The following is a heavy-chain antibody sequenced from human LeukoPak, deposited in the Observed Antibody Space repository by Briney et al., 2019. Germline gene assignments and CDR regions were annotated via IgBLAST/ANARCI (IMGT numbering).Heavy chain of an antibody. V-gene: IGHV4-34*01. CDR3: ARLRGVGVLTRSRWHDDY. J-gene: IGHJ4*02. D-gene: IGHD2-21*01. CDR1: GGSFSGYY. CDR2: INHSGST. Sequence: PSETLSLTCAVYGGSFSGYYWSWIRQPPGKGLEWIGEINHSGSTNYNPSLKSRVTISVDTSKNQFSLKLSSVTAADTAVYYCARLRGVGVLTRSRWHDDYWGQGTLVTVSS.